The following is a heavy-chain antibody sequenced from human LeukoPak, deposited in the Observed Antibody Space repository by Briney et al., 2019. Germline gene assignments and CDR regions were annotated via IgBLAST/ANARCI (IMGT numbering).Heavy chain of an antibody. D-gene: IGHD3-22*01. CDR3: ANNYYDSSGYYLLSAVLDY. J-gene: IGHJ4*02. CDR2: IRYDGSNK. V-gene: IGHV3-30*02. Sequence: GGSLRLSCAASGFTFSSYGMHWVRQAPGKGLEWVAFIRYDGSNKYYADSVKGRFTISRDNSKNTLYLQMNSLRAEDTAVYYCANNYYDSSGYYLLSAVLDYWGQGTLVTVSS. CDR1: GFTFSSYG.